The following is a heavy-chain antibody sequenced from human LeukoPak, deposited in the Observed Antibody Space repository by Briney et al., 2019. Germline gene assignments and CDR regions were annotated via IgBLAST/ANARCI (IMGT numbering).Heavy chain of an antibody. V-gene: IGHV3-30*02. CDR1: GFTFSSYG. J-gene: IGHJ6*03. CDR3: ANGAAADDYYYYYMDV. CDR2: IRYDGSNK. D-gene: IGHD6-13*01. Sequence: PGGSLRLSCAASGFTFSSYGMHWVRQAPGKGLEWVAFIRYDGSNKYYADSVKGRFTISRDNSKNTLYLQMNSLRAEGTAVYYCANGAAADDYYYYYMDVWGKGTTVTVSS.